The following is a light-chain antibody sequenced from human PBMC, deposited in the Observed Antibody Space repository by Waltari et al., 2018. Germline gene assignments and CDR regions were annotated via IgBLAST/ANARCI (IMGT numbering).Light chain of an antibody. V-gene: IGKV1-27*01. CDR2: AAS. Sequence: DIQMTQSPSSLSASVGDRVTITCRAGQGIRNYLAWYQQKPGKVTKLLMYAASTLQLGVPSRFSGSGSGTDFALTISSLQPEDVATYYCQKYNSDPPWTFGQGTKVEIK. CDR3: QKYNSDPPWT. CDR1: QGIRNY. J-gene: IGKJ1*01.